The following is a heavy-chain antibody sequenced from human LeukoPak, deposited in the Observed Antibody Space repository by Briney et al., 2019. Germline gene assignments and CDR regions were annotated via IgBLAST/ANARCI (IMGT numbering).Heavy chain of an antibody. CDR2: INHSGST. V-gene: IGHV4-34*01. CDR1: GGSFSGYY. CDR3: ARGYYDSSEWLDP. Sequence: SETLSLTCAVYGGSFSGYYWSWIRQPPGKGLEWIGEINHSGSTNYNPSLKSRVTISVDTSKNQFSLKLSSVTAADTAVYYCARGYYDSSEWLDPWGQGTLVTVSS. D-gene: IGHD3-22*01. J-gene: IGHJ5*02.